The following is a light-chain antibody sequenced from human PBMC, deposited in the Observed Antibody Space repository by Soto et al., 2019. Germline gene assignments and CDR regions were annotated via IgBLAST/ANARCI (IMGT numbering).Light chain of an antibody. CDR3: QYYGGSSRT. V-gene: IGKV3-20*01. Sequence: EIFLTQSPGTLSLSPGEGTTLSCRASESVASLAWYQQKPGQAPRLLIYGASTRATGIPDRFSGSGSGTDFTLTISRLEPEDFAVYYCQYYGGSSRTFGRGTKVDIK. CDR1: ESVAS. J-gene: IGKJ1*01. CDR2: GAS.